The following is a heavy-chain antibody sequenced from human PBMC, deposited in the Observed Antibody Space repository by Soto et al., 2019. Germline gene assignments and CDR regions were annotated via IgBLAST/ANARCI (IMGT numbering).Heavy chain of an antibody. CDR1: GYTFSNYG. J-gene: IGHJ5*02. CDR2: ISLYSDGT. Sequence: VDSVKVSCKTSGYTFSNYGITWVRQAPGQPLEWLGWISLYSDGTNYAQKFQGRGSMTTDTSTTTAYMDLRSLRSDDTAVYSCARVVPGAEAWFGPWGQGTLVTVSS. CDR3: ARVVPGAEAWFGP. V-gene: IGHV1-18*01. D-gene: IGHD2-2*01.